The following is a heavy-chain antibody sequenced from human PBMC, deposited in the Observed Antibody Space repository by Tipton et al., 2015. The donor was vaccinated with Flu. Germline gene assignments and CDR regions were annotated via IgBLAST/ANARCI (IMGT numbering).Heavy chain of an antibody. V-gene: IGHV4-61*02. CDR1: GDSMNSGSYY. CDR2: INSSGNT. CDR3: ARERGTGVADL. J-gene: IGHJ5*02. Sequence: TLSRTCTVSGDSMNSGSYYWTWIRQPARKGLQWIGRINSSGNTNYNPSLESRVTISIDASMNQFSLKMTSVTAADTAVYYCARERGTGVADLWGQGTLVTVSS. D-gene: IGHD1-14*01.